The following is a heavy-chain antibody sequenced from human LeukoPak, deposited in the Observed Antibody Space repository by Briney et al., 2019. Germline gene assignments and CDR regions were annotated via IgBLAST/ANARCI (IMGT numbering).Heavy chain of an antibody. V-gene: IGHV4-4*02. Sequence: SGTLSLTCAVSGGSINNINWWSWVRQPPGKGLEWIGEIYHSGNTYYNSSLKSRVTISVDTSKNQFSLNLSSVTAADTAVYYCARQEIGLRSFDPWGQGTLVTVSS. CDR3: ARQEIGLRSFDP. CDR1: GGSINNINW. CDR2: IYHSGNT. J-gene: IGHJ5*02. D-gene: IGHD3/OR15-3a*01.